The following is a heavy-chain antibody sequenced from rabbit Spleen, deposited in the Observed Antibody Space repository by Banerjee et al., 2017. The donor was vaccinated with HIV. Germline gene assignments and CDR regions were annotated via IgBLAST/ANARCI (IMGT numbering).Heavy chain of an antibody. V-gene: IGHV1S40*01. D-gene: IGHD1-1*01. Sequence: QSLEESGGGLVKPGASLTLTCKASGFSFNSGYDMCWVRQAPRKGLEWIACIYADSGNTYSATWAKGRFTISKTSSTTVTLQMTSLTAADTATYFCARDTSSSFSSYGMDLWGPGTLVTVS. J-gene: IGHJ6*01. CDR3: ARDTSSSFSSYGMDL. CDR2: IYADSGNT. CDR1: GFSFNSGYD.